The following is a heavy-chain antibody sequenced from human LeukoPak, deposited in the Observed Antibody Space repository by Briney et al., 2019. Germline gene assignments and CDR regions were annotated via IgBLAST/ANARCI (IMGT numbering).Heavy chain of an antibody. V-gene: IGHV3-74*01. CDR3: ARDRNIVVVPAARENAFDI. CDR1: GFTFNTYF. Sequence: GGSLRLSCAVSGFTFNTYFMHWVRQSPGKGLVWVSHIGTDGTDTAYADSVKGRFTISRDNAKDTLYLQMHSLRAEDTAVYYCARDRNIVVVPAARENAFDIWGQGTMVTVSS. CDR2: IGTDGTDT. J-gene: IGHJ3*02. D-gene: IGHD2-2*01.